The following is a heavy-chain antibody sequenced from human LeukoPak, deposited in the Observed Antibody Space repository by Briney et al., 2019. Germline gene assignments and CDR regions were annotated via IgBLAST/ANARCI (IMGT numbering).Heavy chain of an antibody. D-gene: IGHD6-13*01. V-gene: IGHV4-34*01. J-gene: IGHJ5*02. CDR1: GGSFSGYY. CDR3: ARGRTSSSWRRGWFDP. Sequence: PSETLSLTCAVYGGSFSGYYWSWIRQPPGKGLEWIGEINHSGSTNYNPSLKSRVTISVDTSKNQFSLKLSSVTAADTAVYYCARGRTSSSWRRGWFDPWGKGTLVTVSS. CDR2: INHSGST.